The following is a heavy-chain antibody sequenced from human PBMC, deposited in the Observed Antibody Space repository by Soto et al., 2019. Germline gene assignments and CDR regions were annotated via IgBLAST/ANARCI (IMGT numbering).Heavy chain of an antibody. V-gene: IGHV3-11*01. Sequence: GGSLRLSCAASGFTFSDDYMSWIRQAPGKGLEWVSYISGSGSIIDYADSVKGRSTISRDNAKNSLYLQMNSLRAEDTAVYYCARDGDHYDSSGYFLRDAFDIWGQGTMVTVSS. D-gene: IGHD3-22*01. CDR2: ISGSGSII. J-gene: IGHJ3*02. CDR1: GFTFSDDY. CDR3: ARDGDHYDSSGYFLRDAFDI.